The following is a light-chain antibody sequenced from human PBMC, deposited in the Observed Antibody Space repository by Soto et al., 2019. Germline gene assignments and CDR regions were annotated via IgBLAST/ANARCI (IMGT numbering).Light chain of an antibody. CDR1: NSNIGSNT. Sequence: QSVLTQPPSASGTPGQRVTISCSGSNSNIGSNTVNWYQQLPGTAPKLLIYYDNLRPSGGPYRISGSKSGTSASLAISGLQSDDEADYYCAAWDDSLNGRVFGTGTKVTVL. J-gene: IGLJ1*01. CDR3: AAWDDSLNGRV. V-gene: IGLV1-44*01. CDR2: YDN.